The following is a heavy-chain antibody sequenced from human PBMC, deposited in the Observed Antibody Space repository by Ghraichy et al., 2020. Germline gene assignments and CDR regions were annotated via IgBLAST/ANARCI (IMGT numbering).Heavy chain of an antibody. CDR2: ISRDAGRT. V-gene: IGHV3-23*01. J-gene: IGHJ4*02. D-gene: IGHD3-16*01. CDR3: ARDCSLGCYTQFDY. CDR1: GFTFTTYA. Sequence: GGSLRLSCDASGFTFTTYAMSWVRQSPGRGLEWVSTISRDAGRTYFADSLKGRFTISRDNSKNTLYLQMNSLIAEDTAVYYCARDCSLGCYTQFDYWGPGTLVTVSS.